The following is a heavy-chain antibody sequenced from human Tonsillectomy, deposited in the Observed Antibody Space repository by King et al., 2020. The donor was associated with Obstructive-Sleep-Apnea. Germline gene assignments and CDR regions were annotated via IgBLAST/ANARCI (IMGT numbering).Heavy chain of an antibody. CDR1: GFSLSTSGMC. J-gene: IGHJ6*02. D-gene: IGHD7-27*01. CDR3: ARMRVQNGLGGMDV. V-gene: IGHV2-70*11. Sequence: TLKESGPALVKPTQTLTLTCTFSGFSLSTSGMCVSWIRQPPGKALEWLDRMDWDDDNYYSTSLRTRLTISTDTSKNQVVLTMTNMDPVDTATYYCARMRVQNGLGGMDVWGQGTTVTVSS. CDR2: MDWDDDN.